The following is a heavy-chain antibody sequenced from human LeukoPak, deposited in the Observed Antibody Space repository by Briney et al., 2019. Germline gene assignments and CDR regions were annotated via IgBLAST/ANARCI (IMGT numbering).Heavy chain of an antibody. V-gene: IGHV4-61*02. Sequence: PSETLSLTCTVSGDSISGDNYYWSWIRQPSGKRLEWIGRIFASGITNYNPSLKSRVTISVDTSKNQFSLRLNSVTAADTAVYYCARRLLGYCSGGSCYSGYFQHWGQGTLVTVSS. D-gene: IGHD2-15*01. CDR2: IFASGIT. J-gene: IGHJ1*01. CDR3: ARRLLGYCSGGSCYSGYFQH. CDR1: GDSISGDNYY.